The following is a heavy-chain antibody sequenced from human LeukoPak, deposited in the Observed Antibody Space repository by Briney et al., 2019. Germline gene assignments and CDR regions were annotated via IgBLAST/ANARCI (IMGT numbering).Heavy chain of an antibody. V-gene: IGHV4-59*07. CDR1: GGSISTYY. J-gene: IGHJ4*02. Sequence: SDTLSLTCTVSGGSISTYYWSWIRQPPGKGLEWIGDIYYSGSAKYNPSLKSRVTISVDTSKNQFSLKLSSVTAADTAVYYCARSYGSGNYFDYWGQGILVTVSS. CDR3: ARSYGSGNYFDY. D-gene: IGHD3-10*01. CDR2: IYYSGSA.